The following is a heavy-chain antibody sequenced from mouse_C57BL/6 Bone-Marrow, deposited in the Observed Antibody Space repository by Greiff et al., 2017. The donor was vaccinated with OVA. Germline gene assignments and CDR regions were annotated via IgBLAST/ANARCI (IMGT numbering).Heavy chain of an antibody. J-gene: IGHJ3*01. CDR1: GYAFTNYL. V-gene: IGHV1-54*01. D-gene: IGHD2-5*01. CDR2: INPGSGGT. Sequence: VQLQQSGAELVRPGTSVKVSCKASGYAFTNYLIEWVKQRPGQGLEWIGVINPGSGGTNYNEKFKGKATLTADKSSSTAYMQLSSLTSEDSAVYFCARRYYSTSWFAYWGQGTLVTVSA. CDR3: ARRYYSTSWFAY.